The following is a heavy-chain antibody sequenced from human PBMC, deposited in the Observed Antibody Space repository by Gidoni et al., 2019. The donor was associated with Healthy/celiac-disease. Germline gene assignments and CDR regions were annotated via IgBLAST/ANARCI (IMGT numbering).Heavy chain of an antibody. CDR2: INPSGGST. D-gene: IGHD3-3*01. V-gene: IGHV1-46*01. CDR3: ARDSPFPKRFLEWNGGNFDY. Sequence: QVQLVQSGAEVKKPGASVKVSCKASGYTFPSYYMHGVRQAPGQGLVRTGIINPSGGSTSYAQKFQGRVTMTRDTSTSTVYMELSSLRSEDTAVYYCARDSPFPKRFLEWNGGNFDYWGQGTLVTVSS. J-gene: IGHJ4*02. CDR1: GYTFPSYY.